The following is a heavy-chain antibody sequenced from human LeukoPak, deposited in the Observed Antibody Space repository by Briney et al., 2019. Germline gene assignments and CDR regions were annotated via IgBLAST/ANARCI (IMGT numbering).Heavy chain of an antibody. CDR3: TTDYYDYVWGSYRPDY. Sequence: PGGSLRLSCAASGFTFSIAWMSWVRQVPGKGLEWVGRIKSQVDGGSTHYAAPVKGRFTISRDDSKNTLYLQMNSLKTEDTAVYYCTTDYYDYVWGSYRPDYWGQGTLATVSS. CDR1: GFTFSIAW. V-gene: IGHV3-15*01. CDR2: IKSQVDGGST. J-gene: IGHJ4*02. D-gene: IGHD3-16*02.